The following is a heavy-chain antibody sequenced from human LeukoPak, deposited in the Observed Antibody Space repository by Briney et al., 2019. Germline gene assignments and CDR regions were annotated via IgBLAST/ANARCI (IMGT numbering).Heavy chain of an antibody. J-gene: IGHJ4*02. Sequence: PLETLSLTCTVSGAPVSSYYWSWIRKPPGKGLEWIGFSAHTGSSSYNPSLKSRVSISVDKSMNHFSLRLTSVTTADTAVYYCARYYADVNGYYYYYDYWGQGTLVTVSS. CDR1: GAPVSSYY. CDR3: ARYYADVNGYYYYYDY. D-gene: IGHD3-22*01. CDR2: SAHTGSS. V-gene: IGHV4-59*02.